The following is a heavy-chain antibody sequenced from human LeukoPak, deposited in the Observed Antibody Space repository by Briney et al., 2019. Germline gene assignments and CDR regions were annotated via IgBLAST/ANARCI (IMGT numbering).Heavy chain of an antibody. J-gene: IGHJ4*02. CDR2: IIPIFGTA. Sequence: SVKVSCKASGGTFSSYAISWVRQAPGQGLEWMGGIIPIFGTANYAQKFQGRVTITTDESTSTAYMELSSLRSEDTAVYYCARHVRDYYDSSGYYEPLYYWGQGTLVTVSS. D-gene: IGHD3-22*01. CDR1: GGTFSSYA. V-gene: IGHV1-69*05. CDR3: ARHVRDYYDSSGYYEPLYY.